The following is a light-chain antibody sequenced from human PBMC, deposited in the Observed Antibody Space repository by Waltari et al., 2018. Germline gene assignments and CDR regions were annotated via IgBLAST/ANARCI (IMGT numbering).Light chain of an antibody. Sequence: SYELTQPPSVSVSPGQTARITCSGDALPKQYAYWYQQKPGQAPILVINKDSERPSGIPGRFSGSSSGTIVTLTISGVQAEDEADYYCQSADTSGSRWVFGGGTKLTVL. J-gene: IGLJ3*02. CDR1: ALPKQY. CDR3: QSADTSGSRWV. V-gene: IGLV3-25*03. CDR2: KDS.